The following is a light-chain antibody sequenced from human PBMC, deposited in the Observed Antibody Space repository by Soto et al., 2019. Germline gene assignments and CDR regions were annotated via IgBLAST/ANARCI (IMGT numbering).Light chain of an antibody. CDR3: QQYNNWPWT. CDR1: QSISDT. J-gene: IGKJ1*01. CDR2: GAS. V-gene: IGKV3-15*01. Sequence: EIGMSHSAAAVSVSTGGRATLSCRASQSISDTLAWYQQKPGQAPRLLIHGASTRATGFPARFSGSGSGTDFTLTISSLQSEDFAVYYCQQYNNWPWTFGQGTKVDIK.